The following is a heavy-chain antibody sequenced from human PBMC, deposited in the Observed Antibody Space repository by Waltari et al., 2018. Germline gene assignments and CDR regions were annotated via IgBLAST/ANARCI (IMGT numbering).Heavy chain of an antibody. CDR2: IYHSGRT. J-gene: IGHJ2*01. V-gene: IGHV4-38-2*01. CDR1: GYSMISGDY. Sequence: QVQLQESGPGLVKPSETLSLTCAVSGYSMISGDYWGWIRQPPGKGLEWIGTIYHSGRTYYNPSLKSRVTISVDTSKNHCSLRLTSVTAADTALYYCARSHIVATIVDWYFDLWGRGTLVTVSS. D-gene: IGHD5-12*01. CDR3: ARSHIVATIVDWYFDL.